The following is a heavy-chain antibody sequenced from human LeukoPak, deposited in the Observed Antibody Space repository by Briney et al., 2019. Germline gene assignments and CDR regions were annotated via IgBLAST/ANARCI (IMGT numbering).Heavy chain of an antibody. CDR1: GFTFSNAW. J-gene: IGHJ4*02. D-gene: IGHD2-21*02. CDR2: IKSKTDGGTT. V-gene: IGHV3-15*01. Sequence: GGSLRLSCAASGFTFSNAWMSWVRQAPGKGLEWVGRIKSKTDGGTTDYAAPVKGRFTISRDNSKNTLYLQMNSLRAEDTAVYYCAKNTAIGGFDYWGQGTLVTVSS. CDR3: AKNTAIGGFDY.